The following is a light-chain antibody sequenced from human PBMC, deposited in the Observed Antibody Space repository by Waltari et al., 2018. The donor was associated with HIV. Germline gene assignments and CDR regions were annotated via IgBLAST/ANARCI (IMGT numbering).Light chain of an antibody. Sequence: DIVMTQSPDSLAVSLGERATINCKSSQSVLLSSNNKNYLAWYRQNPGQPPKLLMYWASTRESGVPDRFSGSGSGTDFTLTISSLQAEDVAVYYCQQYYSSPPTFGQGTKVEIK. CDR3: QQYYSSPPT. CDR2: WAS. CDR1: QSVLLSSNNKNY. V-gene: IGKV4-1*01. J-gene: IGKJ1*01.